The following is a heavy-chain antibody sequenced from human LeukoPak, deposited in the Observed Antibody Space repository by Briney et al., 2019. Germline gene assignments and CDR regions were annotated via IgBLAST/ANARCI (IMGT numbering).Heavy chain of an antibody. J-gene: IGHJ6*02. V-gene: IGHV1-69*13. CDR2: IIPIFGTA. CDR1: GGTFSSYA. Sequence: ASVKVSCKASGGTFSSYAISWVRQAPGQGLEWVGGIIPIFGTANYAQKFQGRVTITADESTSTAYMELSSLRSEDTAVYYCARSYRYCSSTSCYDYGMDVWGQGTTVTVSS. D-gene: IGHD2-2*01. CDR3: ARSYRYCSSTSCYDYGMDV.